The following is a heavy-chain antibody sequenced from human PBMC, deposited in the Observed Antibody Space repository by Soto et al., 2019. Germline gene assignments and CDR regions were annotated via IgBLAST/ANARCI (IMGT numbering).Heavy chain of an antibody. CDR2: IIPILGIA. J-gene: IGHJ4*02. CDR3: ARDLGAGSSSWYDY. CDR1: GGTFSSYT. Sequence: QVQLVQSGAEVKKPGSSVKVSCKASGGTFSSYTLSWVRQAPGQGLEWMGRIIPILGIANYAQKFQGRVTITADKSPSTAYMELSSLRSEDTAVYYCARDLGAGSSSWYDYWGQGTMVTVSS. D-gene: IGHD6-13*01. V-gene: IGHV1-69*08.